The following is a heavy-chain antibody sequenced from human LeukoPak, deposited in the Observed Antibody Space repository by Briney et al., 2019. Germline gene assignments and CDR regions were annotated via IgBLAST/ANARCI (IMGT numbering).Heavy chain of an antibody. CDR3: ANRPSHYGDYVRE. V-gene: IGHV3-23*01. CDR1: GFPFSRYA. CDR2: LSCSGFST. J-gene: IGHJ4*02. Sequence: PGGALRLSHAASGFPFSRYAMSWVRHAPGKGLEPVSALSCSGFSTYYADSVKRLFTISSDNSKNTLYLQMTSLRAADPAVYYCANRPSHYGDYVREGGQGTLVTVSS. D-gene: IGHD4-17*01.